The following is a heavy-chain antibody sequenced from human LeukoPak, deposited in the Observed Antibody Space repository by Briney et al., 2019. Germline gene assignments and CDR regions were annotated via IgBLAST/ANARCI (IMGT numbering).Heavy chain of an antibody. D-gene: IGHD4-17*01. CDR2: INGIGTSL. Sequence: GGSLRLSCAASGFTFSSYSMNWVRQAPGKGLEWVSGINGIGTSLYYADSVKGRFTISRDNSDNTLYLQMNSLRADDTAVYYCAKGPIYGDYGDFDHWGQGTLVTVSS. CDR1: GFTFSSYS. V-gene: IGHV3-23*05. CDR3: AKGPIYGDYGDFDH. J-gene: IGHJ4*02.